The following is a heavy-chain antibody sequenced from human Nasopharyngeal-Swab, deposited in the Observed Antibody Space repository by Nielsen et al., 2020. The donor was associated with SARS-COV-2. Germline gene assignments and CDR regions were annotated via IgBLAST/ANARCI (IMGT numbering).Heavy chain of an antibody. J-gene: IGHJ6*02. CDR1: GYTSTSYA. CDR2: INAGNGNT. D-gene: IGHD6-13*01. CDR3: ARDPGNIYSSSWHGQTSYYYYGMDV. Sequence: ASVKVSCKASGYTSTSYAMHWVRQAPGQRLEWMGWINAGNGNTKYSQKFQGRVTITRDTSASTAYMELSSLRSEDTAVYYCARDPGNIYSSSWHGQTSYYYYGMDVWGQGTTVTVSS. V-gene: IGHV1-3*01.